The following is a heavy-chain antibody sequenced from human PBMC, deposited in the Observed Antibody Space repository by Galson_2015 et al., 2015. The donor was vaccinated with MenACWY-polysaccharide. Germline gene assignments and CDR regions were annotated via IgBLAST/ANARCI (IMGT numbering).Heavy chain of an antibody. V-gene: IGHV3-66*01. CDR2: FFSDGTT. J-gene: IGHJ2*01. Sequence: SLRLSCAASGFTVSTSYISWVRQAPGKGLEWVSVFFSDGTTYFADSVKGRFSISRDNSKNTLYLQMNSLRAEDTAVYYCARDWRAPILKARKQYWYYDLWGRGTLVTVSS. CDR3: ARDWRAPILKARKQYWYYDL. D-gene: IGHD1-14*01. CDR1: GFTVSTSY.